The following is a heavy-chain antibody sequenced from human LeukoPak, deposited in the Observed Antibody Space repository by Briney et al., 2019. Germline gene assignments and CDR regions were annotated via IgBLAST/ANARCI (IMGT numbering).Heavy chain of an antibody. V-gene: IGHV4-59*01. D-gene: IGHD3-16*01. CDR3: ARDDGGLFDY. Sequence: SETLSLTCTASGGSISSYYWSWIRQPPGKGLEWMGDIYYSGSTNYNPSLKSRVTISVDTSKNQFSLKLNSVTAADTAVYYCARDDGGLFDYWGQGTLVTVSS. CDR2: IYYSGST. J-gene: IGHJ4*02. CDR1: GGSISSYY.